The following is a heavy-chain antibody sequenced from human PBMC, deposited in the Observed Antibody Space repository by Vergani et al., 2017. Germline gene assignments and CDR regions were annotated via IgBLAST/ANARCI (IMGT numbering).Heavy chain of an antibody. CDR2: INPSGGST. J-gene: IGHJ4*02. V-gene: IGHV1-46*01. CDR1: GYTFTSYY. Sequence: QVQLVQSGAEVKKPGASVKVSCKASGYTFTSYYMHWVRQAPGQGLEWMGIINPSGGSTSYAQKFQGRVTMTRDTSTSTVYMELSSLRSEDTAVYYCASWWGGVIPIGPLGYWGQGTLVTVSS. D-gene: IGHD3-10*01. CDR3: ASWWGGVIPIGPLGY.